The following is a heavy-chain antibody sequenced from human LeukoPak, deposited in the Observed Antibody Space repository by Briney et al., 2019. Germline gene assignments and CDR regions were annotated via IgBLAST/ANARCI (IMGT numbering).Heavy chain of an antibody. CDR2: IDPNSGGT. CDR1: GYTFTGYY. J-gene: IGHJ5*02. V-gene: IGHV1-2*02. CDR3: ARLYSSSWYREGDNWFDP. D-gene: IGHD6-13*01. Sequence: ASVKVSCKASGYTFTGYYMHWVRQAPGQGLEWMGWIDPNSGGTNYAQKLQGRVTMTTDTSTSTAYMELRSLRSDDTAVYYCARLYSSSWYREGDNWFDPWGQGTLVTVSS.